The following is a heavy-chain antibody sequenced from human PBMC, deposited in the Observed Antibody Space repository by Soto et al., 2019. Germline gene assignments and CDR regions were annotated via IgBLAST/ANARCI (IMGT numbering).Heavy chain of an antibody. J-gene: IGHJ4*02. Sequence: QVQLQESGPGLVKPSETLSLTCTVSGGSVSGYYWSWIRQTPGKGLEWIGYVHYNGGTLYNPSRESRVTISVDTSKNHFSLRLDSVTATDTAVYYCARAPAHLYDDRGKGTRYLDYWGQGNLVTVSS. D-gene: IGHD3-22*01. CDR3: ARAPAHLYDDRGKGTRYLDY. V-gene: IGHV4-59*02. CDR2: VHYNGGT. CDR1: GGSVSGYY.